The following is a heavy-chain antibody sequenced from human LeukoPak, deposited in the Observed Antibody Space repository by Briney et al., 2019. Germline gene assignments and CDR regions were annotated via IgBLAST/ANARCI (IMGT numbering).Heavy chain of an antibody. CDR2: IYHSGST. Sequence: PSETLSLTCAVSGYSISSGYYWGWIRQPPGKGLEWIGSIYHSGSTYYNPSLKSRVTISVDTSKNQFSLKLSSVTAADTAVYYCARHPSYYYDSSGLGWYFDLWGRGTLVTVSS. V-gene: IGHV4-38-2*01. CDR1: GYSISSGYY. CDR3: ARHPSYYYDSSGLGWYFDL. J-gene: IGHJ2*01. D-gene: IGHD3-22*01.